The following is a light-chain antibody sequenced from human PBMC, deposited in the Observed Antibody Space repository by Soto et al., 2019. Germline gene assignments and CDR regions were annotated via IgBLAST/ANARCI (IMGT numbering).Light chain of an antibody. CDR1: SSDVGSYNL. J-gene: IGLJ2*01. CDR2: EGS. CDR3: CSYAGSSTFHVV. V-gene: IGLV2-23*03. Sequence: QSVLTQPASVSGSPGQSITISCTGTSSDVGSYNLVSWYQQHPGKAPKLMIHEGSKRPSGVSNRFSGSKSGNTASLTISGLQAEDEADYYCCSYAGSSTFHVVFGGGTKLTVL.